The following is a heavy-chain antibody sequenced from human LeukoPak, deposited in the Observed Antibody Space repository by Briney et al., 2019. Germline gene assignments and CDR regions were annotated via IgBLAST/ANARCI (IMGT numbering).Heavy chain of an antibody. CDR2: ISYDGSKK. J-gene: IGHJ4*02. Sequence: GGSLRLSCAASGFTFNTYAIHWVRQAPGKGLEWVTIISYDGSKKYYIDSVRGRFTISRDNSKNTLYLQMNSLRLEDTALYYCAGGDPYRGYDYPGVWGQGILVSVSS. V-gene: IGHV3-30*04. CDR3: AGGDPYRGYDYPGV. CDR1: GFTFNTYA. D-gene: IGHD5-12*01.